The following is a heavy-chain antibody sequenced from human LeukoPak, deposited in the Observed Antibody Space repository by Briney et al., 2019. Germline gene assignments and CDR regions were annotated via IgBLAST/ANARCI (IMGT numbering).Heavy chain of an antibody. CDR2: IYYSGST. J-gene: IGHJ4*02. Sequence: SETLSLTCAVYGGSFSGYYWSWIRQPPGKGLEWIGYIYYSGSTYYNPSLKSRVTISVDTSKNQFSLKLSSVTAADTAVYYCARVWTTWGFDYWGQGTLVTVSS. V-gene: IGHV4-30-4*01. D-gene: IGHD3/OR15-3a*01. CDR3: ARVWTTWGFDY. CDR1: GGSFSGYY.